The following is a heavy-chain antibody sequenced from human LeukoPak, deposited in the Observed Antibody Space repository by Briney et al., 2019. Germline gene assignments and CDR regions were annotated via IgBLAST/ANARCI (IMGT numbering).Heavy chain of an antibody. CDR2: IHHSGST. D-gene: IGHD3-9*01. CDR3: ARYSQSRYFVVGMDV. J-gene: IGHJ6*02. Sequence: PSETPSLTCAVYGGSFSGYHWSRSRGPPGRGLVGIGEIHHSGSTNYKPSLKSRVTISVDTSKNQFSLKLSSVAAADTAVYYCARYSQSRYFVVGMDVWGQGTTVTVSS. V-gene: IGHV4-34*01. CDR1: GGSFSGYH.